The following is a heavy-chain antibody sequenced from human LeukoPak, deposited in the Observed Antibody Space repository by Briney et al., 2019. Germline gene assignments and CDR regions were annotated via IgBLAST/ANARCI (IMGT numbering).Heavy chain of an antibody. D-gene: IGHD2-15*01. V-gene: IGHV3-21*01. CDR3: VRGGG. CDR2: ISRNSDYI. Sequence: GGSLRLSCAASGFTFSSYAMSWVRQAPGKGLEWVSSISRNSDYIYYADSVRGRFTISRDNAKNSLYLQMNSLRAEDTAVYYCVRGGGWGQGTLVTVSS. J-gene: IGHJ4*02. CDR1: GFTFSSYA.